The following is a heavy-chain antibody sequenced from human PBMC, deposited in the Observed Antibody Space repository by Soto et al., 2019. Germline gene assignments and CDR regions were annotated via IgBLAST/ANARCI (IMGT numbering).Heavy chain of an antibody. Sequence: SETLSLTCTVSGGSINSYYWSWIRQPPGKGLEWIGNVYYRGSKNYNPSLQSRVTISIDTYKNQISLNLNSVTAADTAVYYCARGSLWFGEILGWFDPWGHGTLVTVSS. CDR1: GGSINSYY. CDR3: ARGSLWFGEILGWFDP. CDR2: VYYRGSK. D-gene: IGHD3-10*01. V-gene: IGHV4-59*01. J-gene: IGHJ5*02.